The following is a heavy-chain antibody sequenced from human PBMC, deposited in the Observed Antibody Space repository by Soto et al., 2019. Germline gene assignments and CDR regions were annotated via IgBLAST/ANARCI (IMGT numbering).Heavy chain of an antibody. CDR2: ISGYNDNT. J-gene: IGHJ5*02. D-gene: IGHD2-2*01. V-gene: IGHV1-18*01. CDR3: ARDWYCSGTSCLDCFDP. Sequence: ASVKVSCKASGYTFTNYGISWVRQAPGQGLEWMGWISGYNDNTRYAQMLQGRVTMTTDTSTSTAYMELRSLRSDDTAVYYCARDWYCSGTSCLDCFDPWGQGTLVTVPQ. CDR1: GYTFTNYG.